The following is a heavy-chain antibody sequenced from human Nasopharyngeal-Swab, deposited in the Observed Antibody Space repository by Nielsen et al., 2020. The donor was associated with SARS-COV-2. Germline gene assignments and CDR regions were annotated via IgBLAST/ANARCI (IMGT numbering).Heavy chain of an antibody. D-gene: IGHD6-25*01. V-gene: IGHV5-51*01. CDR2: IYPGDSDT. Sequence: GESLKISCKGSGYSFTGYWIGWVRQMPGKGLEWMGIIYPGDSDTRYSPSFQGQVTISADKSISTAYLQWSSLKASDTAMYYCARRSSIAAYYYYMDVWGKGTTVTVSS. J-gene: IGHJ6*03. CDR1: GYSFTGYW. CDR3: ARRSSIAAYYYYMDV.